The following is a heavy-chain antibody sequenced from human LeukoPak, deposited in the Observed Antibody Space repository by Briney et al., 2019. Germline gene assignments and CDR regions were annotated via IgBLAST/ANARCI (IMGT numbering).Heavy chain of an antibody. J-gene: IGHJ4*02. D-gene: IGHD3-10*01. CDR1: GFTFSASGFTFSDST. V-gene: IGHV3-73*01. CDR3: TSEGTR. Sequence: GGSLTLSCTASGFTFSASGFTFSDSTLHWVRQASGKGLEWVGHIRSKANNYAIAYATSVQGRFTISRDDSKNMAYLQMNSLKTEDTALYYCTSEGTRWGQGTLVTVSS. CDR2: IRSKANNYAI.